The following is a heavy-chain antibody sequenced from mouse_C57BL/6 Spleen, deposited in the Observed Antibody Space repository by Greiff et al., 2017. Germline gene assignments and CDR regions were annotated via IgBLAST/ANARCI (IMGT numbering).Heavy chain of an antibody. Sequence: VHLVESGPGLVAPSQSLSITCTVSGFSLTSYAISWVRQPPGKGLEWLGVIWTGGGTNYNSALKSRLSISKDNSKSQVFLKMNSLQTDDTARYYCARNRGTVVATNFDVWGTGTTVTVSS. CDR1: GFSLTSYA. CDR3: ARNRGTVVATNFDV. J-gene: IGHJ1*03. CDR2: IWTGGGT. D-gene: IGHD1-1*01. V-gene: IGHV2-9-1*01.